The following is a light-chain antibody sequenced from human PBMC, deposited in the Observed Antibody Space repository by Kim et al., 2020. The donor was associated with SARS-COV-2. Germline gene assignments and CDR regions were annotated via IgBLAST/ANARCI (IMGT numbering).Light chain of an antibody. J-gene: IGKJ5*01. Sequence: ASVGDRVTITCRASQDIGTYLAWYQQKPGKAPTLLIFSRSILQSGVPSRFSGSGSETEFTLTVTSLQPEDCATYYCQQVKSYPITFGQGTRLEIK. CDR2: SRS. CDR3: QQVKSYPIT. V-gene: IGKV1-9*01. CDR1: QDIGTY.